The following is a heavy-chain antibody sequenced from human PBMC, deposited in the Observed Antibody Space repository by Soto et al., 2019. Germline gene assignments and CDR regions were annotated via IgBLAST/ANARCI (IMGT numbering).Heavy chain of an antibody. D-gene: IGHD2-21*02. CDR2: INAGNGNT. CDR3: ATSIVVATALDY. Sequence: VASVKVSWKASGYTFTRYAMHWVRQAPGQRLQWMGWINAGNGNTKYSQKFQGRVTITRDTSASTAYMELSSLRSEDTAVYYCATSIVVATALDYWGQGTLVTVSS. V-gene: IGHV1-3*01. CDR1: GYTFTRYA. J-gene: IGHJ4*02.